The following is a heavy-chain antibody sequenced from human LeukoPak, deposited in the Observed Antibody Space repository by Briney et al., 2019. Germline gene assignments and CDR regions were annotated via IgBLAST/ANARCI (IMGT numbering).Heavy chain of an antibody. CDR3: AKAYCSSTSCPMDV. D-gene: IGHD2-2*01. CDR1: GLTFNNHA. V-gene: IGHV3-23*01. J-gene: IGHJ6*03. Sequence: GGSLRLSCAVSGLTFNNHAMSWVRQAPGKGLEWVSGISGRGASKYYADSVKGRFTISRDNSKNTLYLQMNSLRAEDTAVYYCAKAYCSSTSCPMDVRGKGTTVTISS. CDR2: ISGRGASK.